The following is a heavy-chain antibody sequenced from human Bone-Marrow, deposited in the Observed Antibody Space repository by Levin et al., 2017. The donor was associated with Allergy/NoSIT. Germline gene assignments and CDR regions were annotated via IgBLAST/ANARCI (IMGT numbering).Heavy chain of an antibody. V-gene: IGHV4-31*03. CDR1: NDSIGRGGYY. Sequence: PSETLSLTCTVSNDSIGRGGYYWSWIRQHPGKGLEHIGYISHRGNTYYNPSLKSRLTMSLDTSNNQFSLNLIYVTAADTAIYYCARLDGYNFDSWGQGTPVIVSS. CDR2: ISHRGNT. CDR3: ARLDGYNFDS. J-gene: IGHJ4*02. D-gene: IGHD5-12*01.